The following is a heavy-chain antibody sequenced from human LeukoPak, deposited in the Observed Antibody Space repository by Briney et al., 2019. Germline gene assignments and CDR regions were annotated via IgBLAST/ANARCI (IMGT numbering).Heavy chain of an antibody. CDR2: IYSGGST. CDR3: ASGDYVWGSIASVENY. CDR1: GFTVSSNY. Sequence: PGGSLRLSCAASGFTVSSNYMSWVRQAPGKGLEWVSVIYSGGSTYYADSVKGRFTISRDNSKNTLYLQMNSLRSEDTAVYYCASGDYVWGSIASVENYWGQGTLVTVSS. J-gene: IGHJ4*02. V-gene: IGHV3-53*05. D-gene: IGHD3-16*01.